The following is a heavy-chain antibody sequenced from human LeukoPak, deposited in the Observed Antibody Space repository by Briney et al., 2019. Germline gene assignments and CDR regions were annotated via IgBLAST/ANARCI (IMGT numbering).Heavy chain of an antibody. CDR2: ISSSSSTI. CDR1: GFTFSSYS. J-gene: IGHJ4*02. V-gene: IGHV3-48*04. CDR3: ASLDFEFGESGLFDY. D-gene: IGHD3-10*01. Sequence: GGSLRLSCAASGFTFSSYSMNWVRQAPGKGLEWVSYISSSSSTIYYADSVKGRFTISRDNAKNSLYLQMNSLRAEDTAVYYCASLDFEFGESGLFDYWGQGTLVTVSS.